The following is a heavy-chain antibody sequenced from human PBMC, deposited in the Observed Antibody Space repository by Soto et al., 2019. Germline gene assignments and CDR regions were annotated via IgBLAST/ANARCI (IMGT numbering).Heavy chain of an antibody. J-gene: IGHJ6*02. D-gene: IGHD7-27*01. CDR2: ISYDGSKT. CDR3: AKDLRQGASGATVYGMDV. Sequence: QVQLVESGGGVVQPGTSLRLSCTASGFTFSTTGMHWVRQAPGKGLEWVAVISYDGSKTYYADSVKGRLTISRDNSRGTVYLQMNSLRPEDTPVYYCAKDLRQGASGATVYGMDVWGQGTTVSVSS. V-gene: IGHV3-30*18. CDR1: GFTFSTTG.